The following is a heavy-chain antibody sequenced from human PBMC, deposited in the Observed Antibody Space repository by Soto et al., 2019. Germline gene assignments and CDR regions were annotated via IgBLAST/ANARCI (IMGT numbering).Heavy chain of an antibody. Sequence: GGSLRLSCAASGLTVSGKKYVAWVRQAPGKGLEWVSALYDVDGSFYSDSVKGRFTTSSDSSKTTVYLQMNDLRPADTAVYYSEPWHEREHAYDVWGQGTTVTVSS. CDR1: GLTVSGKKY. CDR2: LYDVDGS. V-gene: IGHV3-53*01. J-gene: IGHJ3*01. CDR3: EPWHEREHAYDV. D-gene: IGHD1-1*01.